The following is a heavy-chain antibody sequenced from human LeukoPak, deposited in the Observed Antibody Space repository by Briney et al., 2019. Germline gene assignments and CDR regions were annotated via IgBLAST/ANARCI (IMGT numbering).Heavy chain of an antibody. D-gene: IGHD6-19*01. J-gene: IGHJ3*02. CDR1: GFTFSNAW. V-gene: IGHV3-15*01. Sequence: GGSLRLSCAASGFTFSNAWMSWVRQAPGKGLEWVGRIKSKTDGGTTYYAAPVKGRFTISRDDSKNTLYLQMNSLKTEDTAVYYCTTDSPSVAGVTDAFDIWGQGTMVTVSS. CDR3: TTDSPSVAGVTDAFDI. CDR2: IKSKTDGGTT.